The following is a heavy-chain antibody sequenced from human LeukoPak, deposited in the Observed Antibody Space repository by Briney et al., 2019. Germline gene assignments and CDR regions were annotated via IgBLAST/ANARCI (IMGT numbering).Heavy chain of an antibody. Sequence: SVKVSCKASGGTFSSYAISWVRQAPGQGLEWMGRIIPILGIANYAQKFQGRVTITADKSTSTAYMELSSLRSEDTAVYYCASHGGRDDILTGYYDYWGQGTLVTVSS. D-gene: IGHD3-9*01. CDR2: IIPILGIA. CDR1: GGTFSSYA. J-gene: IGHJ4*02. V-gene: IGHV1-69*04. CDR3: ASHGGRDDILTGYYDY.